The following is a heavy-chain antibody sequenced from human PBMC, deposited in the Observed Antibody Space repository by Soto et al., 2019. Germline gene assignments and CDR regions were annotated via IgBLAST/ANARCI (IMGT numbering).Heavy chain of an antibody. J-gene: IGHJ4*02. V-gene: IGHV3-21*01. CDR1: VFTFISYS. CDR2: ISSSSSYI. Sequence: GWSLRLSCASSVFTFISYSMNWVRQAPGKGLEWVSSISSSSSYIYYADSVKGRFTISRDNAKNSLYLQMNSLRAEDTAVYYCARDEMATDPPDYWGQGTRVTVSS. CDR3: ARDEMATDPPDY. D-gene: IGHD5-12*01.